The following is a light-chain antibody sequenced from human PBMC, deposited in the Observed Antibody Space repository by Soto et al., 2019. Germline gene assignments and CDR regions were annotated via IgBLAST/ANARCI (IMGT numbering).Light chain of an antibody. J-gene: IGKJ5*01. Sequence: EIVLTQSPGPLSLSPGERATLSCRSSQSVTSSYLAWWQQKPGQAPRLLIYGASSRATGIPDRFSGSGSGTDFTLTISSLEPEDCAVDYCQQYNNWPPITFGQGTRLE. CDR2: GAS. V-gene: IGKV3-20*01. CDR1: QSVTSSY. CDR3: QQYNNWPPIT.